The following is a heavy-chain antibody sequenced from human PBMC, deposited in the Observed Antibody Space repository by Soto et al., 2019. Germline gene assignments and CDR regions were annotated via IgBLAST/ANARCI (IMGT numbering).Heavy chain of an antibody. CDR1: GGSFSGYY. V-gene: IGHV4-34*01. J-gene: IGHJ6*03. D-gene: IGHD3-3*01. CDR3: ARTDGWYYDFWSGYSISNYYMDV. Sequence: SETLSLTCAVYGGSFSGYYWSWIRQPPGKGLEWIGEINHSGSTNYNPSLKSRVTISVDTSKNQFSLKLSSVTAADMAVYYCARTDGWYYDFWSGYSISNYYMDVWGKGTTVTVSS. CDR2: INHSGST.